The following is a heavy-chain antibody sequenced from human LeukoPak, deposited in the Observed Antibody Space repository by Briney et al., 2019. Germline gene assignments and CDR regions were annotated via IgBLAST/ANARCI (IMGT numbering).Heavy chain of an antibody. CDR2: IYTSGGT. CDR1: GGSFSGYY. J-gene: IGHJ4*02. CDR3: AAARLPSAFDY. D-gene: IGHD2-2*01. V-gene: IGHV4-59*10. Sequence: SETLSLTCAVYGGSFSGYYWSWIRQPAGKGLEWIGRIYTSGGTHYNPSLKSRVTISIDTSKNQFSLQLSSLTAAGTAVYYCAAARLPSAFDYGGQEPLVPVP.